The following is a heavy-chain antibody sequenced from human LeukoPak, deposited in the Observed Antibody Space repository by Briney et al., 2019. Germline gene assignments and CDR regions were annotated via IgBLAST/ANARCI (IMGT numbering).Heavy chain of an antibody. CDR2: ISYDGSNK. V-gene: IGHV3-30*01. J-gene: IGHJ5*02. CDR1: GFTFSSYA. D-gene: IGHD5-24*01. CDR3: ARGKRSLLLVDWFDP. Sequence: LRLSCAASGFTFSSYAMHWVRQAPGKGLEWVAVISYDGSNKYYADSVKGRFTISRDNSKNTLYLQMNSLRAEDTAVYYCARGKRSLLLVDWFDPWGQGTLVTVSS.